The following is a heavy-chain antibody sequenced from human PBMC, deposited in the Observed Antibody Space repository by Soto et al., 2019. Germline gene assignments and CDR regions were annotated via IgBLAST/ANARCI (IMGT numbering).Heavy chain of an antibody. CDR3: ARDGGYSYGYGFDY. D-gene: IGHD5-18*01. Sequence: QVQLVESGGGVVQPGRSLRLSCAASGFTFSSYGMHWVRQAPGKGLEWVAVIWYDGSNKYYADSVKGRFTISRDNSKNTLYLQMNSLRAEDTAVYYCARDGGYSYGYGFDYWGQGTLVTVSS. J-gene: IGHJ4*02. CDR1: GFTFSSYG. V-gene: IGHV3-33*01. CDR2: IWYDGSNK.